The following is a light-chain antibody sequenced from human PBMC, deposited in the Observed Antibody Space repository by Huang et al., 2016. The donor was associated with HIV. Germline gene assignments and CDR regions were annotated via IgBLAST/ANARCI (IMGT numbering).Light chain of an antibody. CDR3: QQYNNWPPLT. V-gene: IGKV3-15*01. CDR1: QIISRD. CDR2: GAS. J-gene: IGKJ4*01. Sequence: EIVMTQSPATLSVSPGGRATLSCRASQIISRDLDWYQQRPGQAPRLLIYGASTRATGIPARFNGSGSETEFTLTISSLQSEDFAVYYCQQYNNWPPLTFGGGTKVEIK.